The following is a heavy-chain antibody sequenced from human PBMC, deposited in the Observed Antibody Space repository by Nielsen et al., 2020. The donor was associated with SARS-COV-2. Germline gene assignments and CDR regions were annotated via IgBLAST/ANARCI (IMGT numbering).Heavy chain of an antibody. D-gene: IGHD2-21*02. V-gene: IGHV7-4-1*02. CDR1: GYTFTSYA. J-gene: IGHJ5*02. CDR2: INTNTGNP. CDR3: ARDQGMDIVATMGCGGDCYGGWFDP. Sequence: ASVKVSCKASGYTFTSYAMNWVRQAPGQGLEWMGWINTNTGNPTYAQGFTGRFVFSLDTSVSTAYLQISSLKAEDTAVYYCARDQGMDIVATMGCGGDCYGGWFDPWGQGTLVTVSS.